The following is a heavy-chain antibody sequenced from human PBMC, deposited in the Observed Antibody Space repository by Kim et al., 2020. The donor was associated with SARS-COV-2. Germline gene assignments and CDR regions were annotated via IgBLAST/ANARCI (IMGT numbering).Heavy chain of an antibody. D-gene: IGHD3-10*01. V-gene: IGHV4-34*01. Sequence: SETLSLTCAVYGGSFSGYYWSWIRQPPGKGLEWIGEINHSGSTNYNPSLKSRVTISVDTSKNQFSLKLSSVTAADTAVYYCARGDLGASMVRGVIRFDY. J-gene: IGHJ4*01. CDR2: INHSGST. CDR1: GGSFSGYY. CDR3: ARGDLGASMVRGVIRFDY.